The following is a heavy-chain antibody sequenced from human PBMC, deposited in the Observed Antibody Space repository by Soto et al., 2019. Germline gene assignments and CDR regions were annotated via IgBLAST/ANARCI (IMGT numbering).Heavy chain of an antibody. V-gene: IGHV3-21*01. Sequence: LRLSCAASGFTFSSYSMNWVRQAPGKGLEWVSSISSSSSYIYYADSVKGRFTISRDNAKNSLYLQMNSLRAGDTAVYYCARDLRYYYGSGSFFPSAGYYYYGMDVWGQGTTVTVSS. CDR2: ISSSSSYI. D-gene: IGHD3-10*01. CDR1: GFTFSSYS. CDR3: ARDLRYYYGSGSFFPSAGYYYYGMDV. J-gene: IGHJ6*02.